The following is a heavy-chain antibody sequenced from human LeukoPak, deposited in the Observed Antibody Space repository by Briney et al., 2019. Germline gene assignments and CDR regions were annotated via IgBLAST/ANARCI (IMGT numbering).Heavy chain of an antibody. V-gene: IGHV4-59*08. CDR2: IYYSGNT. CDR3: ARAYCGGDCRRKFLDY. J-gene: IGHJ4*02. Sequence: SETLSLTCTVSGDSINTYYWSWIRQPPGKGLEWIGNIYYSGNTNYNPSLESRVTISVDTSRNQFSLKLSSVTAVDTAVYYCARAYCGGDCRRKFLDYWGQGTLSPSPQ. D-gene: IGHD2-21*02. CDR1: GDSINTYY.